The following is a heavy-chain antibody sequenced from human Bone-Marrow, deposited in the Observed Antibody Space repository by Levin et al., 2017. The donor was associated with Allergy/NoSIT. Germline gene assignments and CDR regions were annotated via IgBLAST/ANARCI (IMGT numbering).Heavy chain of an antibody. V-gene: IGHV1-46*01. Sequence: ASVKVSCKASGYTFTSYYLHWVRQAPGQGLEWMGIMNPRGGSTTYAQKFQGRVTMTRDTSTSTVYMELSSLRSEDTAVYYCARDLSGGLPDAFDIWGQGTIVNVSS. CDR2: MNPRGGST. J-gene: IGHJ3*02. D-gene: IGHD1-1*01. CDR1: GYTFTSYY. CDR3: ARDLSGGLPDAFDI.